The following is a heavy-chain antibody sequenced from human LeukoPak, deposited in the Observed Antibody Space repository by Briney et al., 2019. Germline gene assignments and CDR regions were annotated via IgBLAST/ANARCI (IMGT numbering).Heavy chain of an antibody. CDR3: VGGTGWRLDS. CDR2: IKQDGSEE. Sequence: PGGSLRLSCAAAGFTFSTYWMNWVRQAPGEGLECVAIIKQDGSEEFYVDSVKGRFIISRDNAKNSLYLQMNSLRVEDTAVYYCVGGTGWRLDSWGQGTLVTVSS. V-gene: IGHV3-7*05. CDR1: GFTFSTYW. D-gene: IGHD6-19*01. J-gene: IGHJ1*01.